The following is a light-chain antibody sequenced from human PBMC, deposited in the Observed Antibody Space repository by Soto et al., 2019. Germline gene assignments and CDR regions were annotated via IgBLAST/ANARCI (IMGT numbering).Light chain of an antibody. J-gene: IGLJ3*02. Sequence: QSVLTQPASVSGSPGQSITISCTGTSSDVGSYNLVSWYQQRPGKAPKLMIYEVSKRPSGVSNRFSGSKSGNTASLTISGLQAEDEADYYCCSYAGSSTPWVFGGGTKVTVL. CDR1: SSDVGSYNL. CDR3: CSYAGSSTPWV. V-gene: IGLV2-23*02. CDR2: EVS.